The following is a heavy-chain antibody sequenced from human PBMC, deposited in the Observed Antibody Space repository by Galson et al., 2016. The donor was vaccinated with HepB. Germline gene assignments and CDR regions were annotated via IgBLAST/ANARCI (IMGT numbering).Heavy chain of an antibody. CDR3: GRHRGTSHYYGMDV. CDR2: IYADASDT. J-gene: IGHJ6*02. V-gene: IGHV5-51*01. Sequence: QSGAEVKKPGESLTISCKGSGYSFTSYWIGWVRQMPGKGLEWMGIIYADASDTRYSPSFQGQVTISADKSISTAYLQWSSLKASDTGIYYCGRHRGTSHYYGMDVWGQGTTVTVSS. CDR1: GYSFTSYW.